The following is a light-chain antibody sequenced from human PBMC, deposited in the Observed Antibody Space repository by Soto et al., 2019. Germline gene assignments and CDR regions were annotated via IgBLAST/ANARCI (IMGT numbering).Light chain of an antibody. Sequence: DIQMTQSPSSLSASVGDRVTITCRASQSISSYLHWYQQKPGKAPKLLLYSASSLQSGVPSRFSGSGSGTDFTLTISSLQPEDFATYDCQQSYSTPYTFGQGTKLEIK. CDR1: QSISSY. CDR2: SAS. J-gene: IGKJ2*01. V-gene: IGKV1-39*01. CDR3: QQSYSTPYT.